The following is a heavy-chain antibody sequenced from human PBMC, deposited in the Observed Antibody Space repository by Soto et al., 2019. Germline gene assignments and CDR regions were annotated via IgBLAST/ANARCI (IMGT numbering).Heavy chain of an antibody. Sequence: SETLSLTCAVSGASISSGWWTWVRQPPGKGLEWIGYTYYRGNTNYNPSLKSRVTISLDTPKNQFSLKLSSVTAADTAVYYCARHPGYYDILTGYTTYYFDYWRQGILVTSPQ. D-gene: IGHD3-9*01. CDR3: ARHPGYYDILTGYTTYYFDY. J-gene: IGHJ4*02. CDR2: TYYRGNT. CDR1: GASISSGW. V-gene: IGHV4-59*08.